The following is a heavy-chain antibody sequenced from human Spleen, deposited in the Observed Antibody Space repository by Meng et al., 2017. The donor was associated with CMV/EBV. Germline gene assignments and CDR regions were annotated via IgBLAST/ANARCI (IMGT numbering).Heavy chain of an antibody. CDR3: ARETVSVRENYYGMDV. J-gene: IGHJ6*01. D-gene: IGHD3-10*01. V-gene: IGHV3-48*04. CDR2: ISSSGNTK. CDR1: GFTFSSYA. Sequence: GESLKISCAASGFTFSSYAMTWVRQAPGKGLEWISYISSSGNTKEYADSVRGRFTISRDNAKNSLYLQMNSLTAEDTALYYCARETVSVRENYYGMDVWGQGTTVTVSS.